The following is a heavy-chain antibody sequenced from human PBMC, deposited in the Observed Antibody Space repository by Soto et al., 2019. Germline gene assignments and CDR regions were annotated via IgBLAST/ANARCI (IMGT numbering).Heavy chain of an antibody. CDR1: GGSISSYY. J-gene: IGHJ6*03. Sequence: QVQLQESGPGLVKPSETLSLTCTVSGGSISSYYWSWIRQPPGKGLEWIGYIYYSGSTNYNPSLKSRVTISVDTSKNQFSLKLSSVTAADTAVYYCARGLRYFDAGVPAEKKVDYYYYYYMDVWGKGTTVTVSS. CDR2: IYYSGST. V-gene: IGHV4-59*01. D-gene: IGHD3-9*01. CDR3: ARGLRYFDAGVPAEKKVDYYYYYYMDV.